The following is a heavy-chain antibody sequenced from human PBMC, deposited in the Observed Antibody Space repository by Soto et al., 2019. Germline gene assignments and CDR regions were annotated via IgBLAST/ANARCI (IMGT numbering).Heavy chain of an antibody. V-gene: IGHV4-30-4*01. J-gene: IGHJ3*02. CDR2: IYYSGST. CDR3: ARDPLEGGNSLLDAFDI. D-gene: IGHD2-21*02. Sequence: QVQLQESGPGLVKPSQTLSLTCTVSGGSISSGDYYWSWIRQPPGKGLEWIGYIYYSGSTYYNPSLKRRVTISVDTSKNQFSLKLSSVTAADTAVYYCARDPLEGGNSLLDAFDIWGQGTMVTVSS. CDR1: GGSISSGDYY.